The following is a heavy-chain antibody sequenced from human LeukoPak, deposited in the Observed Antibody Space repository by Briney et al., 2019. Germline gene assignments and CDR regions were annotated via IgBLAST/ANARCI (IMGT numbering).Heavy chain of an antibody. CDR3: AKDASGYYQGDAFDI. D-gene: IGHD3-22*01. CDR1: GFTFDDYA. CDR2: ISWNSGSI. Sequence: SGGSLRLSCAASGFTFDDYAMHWVRQAPGKGLEWVSGISWNSGSIGYADSVKGRFTISRDNAKNSLYLQMNSLRAEDMALYYCAKDASGYYQGDAFDIWGQGTTVTVSS. V-gene: IGHV3-9*03. J-gene: IGHJ3*02.